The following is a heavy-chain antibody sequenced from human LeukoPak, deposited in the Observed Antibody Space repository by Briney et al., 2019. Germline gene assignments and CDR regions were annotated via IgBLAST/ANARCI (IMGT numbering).Heavy chain of an antibody. CDR1: GASVTSTGYC. D-gene: IGHD2-2*01. CDR3: AREEYAFNSYMDF. CDR2: IYDNGNT. Sequence: SETLSLTCKVSGASVTSTGYCWAWLRQPPGKGLEWIGSIYDNGNTYYNPPLSGRVTLSLDTSNSNNQFSLKLTSVTAADTAVYYCAREEYAFNSYMDFWGKGTTVTVS. V-gene: IGHV4-39*07. J-gene: IGHJ6*03.